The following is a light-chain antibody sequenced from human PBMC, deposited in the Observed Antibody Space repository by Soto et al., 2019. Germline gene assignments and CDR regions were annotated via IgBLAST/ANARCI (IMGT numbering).Light chain of an antibody. CDR3: ATLDDSLSARV. J-gene: IGLJ3*02. V-gene: IGLV1-47*01. CDR1: HSNVGTSY. Sequence: QSVLTQPPSASGTPGQPVTISCPGCHSNVGTSYVYWSQQLPGTAPKLLIYSNDHQLSAVPDRFSGSSSGTSASLANRRLRSDDDDDDYCATLDDSLSARVFGGGTKLTVL. CDR2: SND.